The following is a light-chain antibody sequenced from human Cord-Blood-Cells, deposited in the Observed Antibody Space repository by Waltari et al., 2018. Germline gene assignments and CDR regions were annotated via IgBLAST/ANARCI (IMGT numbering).Light chain of an antibody. J-gene: IGLJ3*02. CDR1: SSDVGGYNY. CDR2: DVS. V-gene: IGLV2-14*01. CDR3: SSYTSSSTLGV. Sequence: QSALTQPASVSGSPGQSITISCTGTSSDVGGYNYVSWYQQHPGKAPKLMIYDVSNRPAGVSKRLSGSKSGNTASLTSSGLQAEDEADYYCSSYTSSSTLGVFGGGTKLTVL.